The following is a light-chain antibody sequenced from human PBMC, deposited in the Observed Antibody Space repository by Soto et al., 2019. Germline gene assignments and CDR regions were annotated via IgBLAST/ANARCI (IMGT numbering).Light chain of an antibody. CDR3: QQYGSSRKT. J-gene: IGKJ2*01. CDR1: QSVSSSY. V-gene: IGKV3-20*01. CDR2: GVS. Sequence: EIVLTQSPGTLSLSPGERATLSCRASQSVSSSYLAWYQQKPGQAPRLLIYGVSSRATGIPDRFSGSGSGTDFTLTISRLEPEDFAVYYCQQYGSSRKTFGQGTKLEIK.